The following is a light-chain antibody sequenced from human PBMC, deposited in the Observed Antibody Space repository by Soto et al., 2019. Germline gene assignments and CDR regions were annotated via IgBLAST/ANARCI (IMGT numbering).Light chain of an antibody. J-gene: IGLJ2*01. CDR3: CSYASSYTLV. V-gene: IGLV2-11*01. CDR2: DVS. Sequence: QSALTQPRSVSGSPGQSVTISCTGTSSDVGGYNYVSWYQQHPGKAPKLMIYDVSKRPSGVPDRFSGSKSGNTASLTISGLQAEDEADYYSCSYASSYTLVFGGGTKLTVL. CDR1: SSDVGGYNY.